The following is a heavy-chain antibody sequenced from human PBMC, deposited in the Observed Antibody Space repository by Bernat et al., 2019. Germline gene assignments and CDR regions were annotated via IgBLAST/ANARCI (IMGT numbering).Heavy chain of an antibody. CDR1: GFTFNNNW. CDR3: ARVIGRDEGLGD. Sequence: EVQLVESGGGLLQPGGSLRLSCAASGFTFNNNWMTWVRQAPGKGLEWVANIKQDGSQKYYMESVKGRFTISRDNAKNSLSLQMNSLRAEDTAVYYCARVIGRDEGLGDWGQGTLVTVSS. D-gene: IGHD2-15*01. CDR2: IKQDGSQK. V-gene: IGHV3-7*03. J-gene: IGHJ4*02.